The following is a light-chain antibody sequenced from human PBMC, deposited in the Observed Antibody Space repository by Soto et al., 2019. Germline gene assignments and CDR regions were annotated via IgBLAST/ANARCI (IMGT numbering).Light chain of an antibody. V-gene: IGKV2-30*01. J-gene: IGKJ5*01. CDR2: TSX. CDR1: QSLLSSDGDTY. Sequence: VVMTQSPLSLPVTLGQPASISXRSSQSLLSSDGDTYLYWFXQRPXXXTRSXXXTSXNRDSGVPERFTGSGSGSDFTLKISRVEAEEVWVSYCRQGTPWPTSTVGQGTRLEIK. CDR3: RQGTPWPTST.